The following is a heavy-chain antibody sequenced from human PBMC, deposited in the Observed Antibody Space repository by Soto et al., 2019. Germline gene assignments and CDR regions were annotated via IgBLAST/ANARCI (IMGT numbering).Heavy chain of an antibody. D-gene: IGHD6-6*01. Sequence: ASVKVSCKASGGTCSRYAISWVRQAPGQGLEWMGGIIPIFGTANYAQKFQGRVTITADESTSTAYMELSSLRSEDTAVYYCARSSIAARLYYYGMDVWGQGTTVTVSS. CDR3: ARSSIAARLYYYGMDV. J-gene: IGHJ6*02. CDR1: GGTCSRYA. CDR2: IIPIFGTA. V-gene: IGHV1-69*13.